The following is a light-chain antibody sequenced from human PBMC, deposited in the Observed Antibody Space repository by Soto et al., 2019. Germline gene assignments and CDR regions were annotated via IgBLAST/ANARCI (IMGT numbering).Light chain of an antibody. Sequence: EIVLTQSPGTLSLSPGERATLSCRASQSVSSSYLAWYQQKPGQAPRLLIYGASSRATGIPDRFSGSGSGTDFTLTISILEPEDFAVYYCQQYGSSPTWTFGQGTKMEIK. CDR1: QSVSSSY. J-gene: IGKJ1*01. V-gene: IGKV3-20*01. CDR2: GAS. CDR3: QQYGSSPTWT.